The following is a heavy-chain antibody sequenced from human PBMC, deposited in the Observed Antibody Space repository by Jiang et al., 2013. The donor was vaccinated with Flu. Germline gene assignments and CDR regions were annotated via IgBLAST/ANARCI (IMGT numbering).Heavy chain of an antibody. J-gene: IGHJ4*02. D-gene: IGHD3-22*01. V-gene: IGHV4-30-2*05. CDR3: ARSNRDYYDSSGYSDY. Sequence: SRVTISVDTSKNQFSLKLSSVTAADTAVYYCARSNRDYYDSSGYSDYWGQGTLVTVSS.